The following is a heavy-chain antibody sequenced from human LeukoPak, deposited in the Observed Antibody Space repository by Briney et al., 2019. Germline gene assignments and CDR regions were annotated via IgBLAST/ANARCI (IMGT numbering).Heavy chain of an antibody. CDR2: ISGSGGST. D-gene: IGHD2-15*01. CDR1: GFTFSSYA. J-gene: IGHJ3*02. Sequence: GGSLRLSCAASGFTFSSYAMSWVRQAPGKGLEWVSAISGSGGSTYYADSVKGRLTISRDNSKDTLYLQMNSLRAEDTAVYYCAKDRLVVVVAATPESAFDIWGQGTMVTVSS. CDR3: AKDRLVVVVAATPESAFDI. V-gene: IGHV3-23*01.